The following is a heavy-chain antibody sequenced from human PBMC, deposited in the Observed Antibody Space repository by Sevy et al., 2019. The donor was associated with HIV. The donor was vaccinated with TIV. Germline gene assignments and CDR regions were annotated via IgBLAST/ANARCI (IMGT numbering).Heavy chain of an antibody. Sequence: GGSLRLSCAASGFTFSSYAMSWVRQAPGKGLEWVSAISGSGGSTYYADSVKGRFTISRENSKNTLYLQMNSLRAEDKAVYYCAKDRSSDYCSSTSCYGMDVWGQGTTVTVSS. CDR1: GFTFSSYA. CDR3: AKDRSSDYCSSTSCYGMDV. D-gene: IGHD2-2*01. J-gene: IGHJ6*02. V-gene: IGHV3-23*01. CDR2: ISGSGGST.